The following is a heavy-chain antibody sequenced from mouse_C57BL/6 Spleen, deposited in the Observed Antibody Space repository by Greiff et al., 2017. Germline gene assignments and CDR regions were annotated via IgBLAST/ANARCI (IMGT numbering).Heavy chain of an antibody. CDR2: INPNNGGT. V-gene: IGHV1-22*01. CDR1: GYTFTDYN. CDR3: ARTQDGDYGY. Sequence: EVQLQQSGPELVKPGASVKMSCKASGYTFTDYNMHWVKQSHGKSLEWLGYINPNNGGTSYNQKFKGKATLTVNKSSSTAYMELRSLTSEDSAVYYCARTQDGDYGYWGQGTTLTVSS. D-gene: IGHD2-13*01. J-gene: IGHJ2*01.